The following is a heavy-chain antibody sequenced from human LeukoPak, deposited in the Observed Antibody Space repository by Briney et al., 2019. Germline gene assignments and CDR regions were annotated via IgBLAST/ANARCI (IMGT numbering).Heavy chain of an antibody. D-gene: IGHD3-10*01. CDR1: GFTFSSYA. J-gene: IGHJ4*02. Sequence: GESLKISCKASGFTFSSYAMHWVRQAPGKGLEWVAVISYDGSNKYYADSVKGRFTISRDNSKNTLHLQMNSLRAEDTAVYYCASSSPYYGSGNHFDYWGQGTLVTVSS. CDR3: ASSSPYYGSGNHFDY. CDR2: ISYDGSNK. V-gene: IGHV3-30*04.